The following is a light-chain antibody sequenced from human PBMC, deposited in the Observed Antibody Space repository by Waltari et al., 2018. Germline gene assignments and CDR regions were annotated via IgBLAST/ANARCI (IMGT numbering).Light chain of an antibody. J-gene: IGLJ3*02. CDR1: TGTVTSDTY. V-gene: IGLV7-46*01. CDR3: LLSYSGARV. Sequence: QAVVTKEPSLPVSPGGTVTPTPGSRTGTVTSDTYPYWFHQKPGQTPMTLIYDTSNKPSWTPTGFSGSLLGGKAALTVSGAQPEDGAEYYCLLSYSGARVFGGGTKLTGL. CDR2: DTS.